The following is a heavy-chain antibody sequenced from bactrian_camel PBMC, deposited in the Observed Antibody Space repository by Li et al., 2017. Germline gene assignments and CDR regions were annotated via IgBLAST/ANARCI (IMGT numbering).Heavy chain of an antibody. CDR1: GLTFADNW. V-gene: IGHV3S36*01. J-gene: IGHJ4*01. Sequence: DVQLVESGGGAVQTGGSLRLSCTVSGLTFADNWMCWARQARGKGLEWVSSISNSGRTTHYADLVSGRFTVSRDNAKNTTYLQMNSLNLRALPCTTVRQPESRTVVAGASKIATITTGARGPRSPSP. CDR2: ISNSGRTT. D-gene: IGHD6*01. CDR3: RQPESRTVVAGASKIATITT.